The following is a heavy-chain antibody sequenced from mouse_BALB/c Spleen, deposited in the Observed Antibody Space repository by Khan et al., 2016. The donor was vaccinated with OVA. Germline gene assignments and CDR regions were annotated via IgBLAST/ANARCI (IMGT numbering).Heavy chain of an antibody. V-gene: IGHV5-6-5*01. CDR3: ARDYWFAY. CDR1: GFTFSNYA. J-gene: IGHJ3*01. Sequence: EVQLVESGGGLVKPGGSLKLSCAASGFTFSNYAMSWVRQSPEKRLEWVASISSGDSTYYPDSVKGRFPISRDNARNILYLQMSSLRSEVTAMYYCARDYWFAYWGQGTLVTVAA. CDR2: ISSGDST.